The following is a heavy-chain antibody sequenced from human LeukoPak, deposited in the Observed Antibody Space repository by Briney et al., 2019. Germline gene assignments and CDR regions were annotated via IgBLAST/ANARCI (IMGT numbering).Heavy chain of an antibody. D-gene: IGHD2-2*01. J-gene: IGHJ4*02. CDR3: ARLADCSSSSCRSFDY. V-gene: IGHV7-4-1*01. CDR2: INTNTGNP. Sequence: GASVKVSCKASGYTFTSYAMNWVRQAPGQGLEWMGWINTNTGNPTYAQGFTGRFVFSLDTSVSTAYLQICSLKAEDTAVYYCARLADCSSSSCRSFDYWGQGTLVTVSS. CDR1: GYTFTSYA.